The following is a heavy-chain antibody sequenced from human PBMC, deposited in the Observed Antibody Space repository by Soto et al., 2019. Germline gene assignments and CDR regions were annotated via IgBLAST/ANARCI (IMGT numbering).Heavy chain of an antibody. Sequence: GGSLRLSCSASGFTFSSYAMHWVRQAPGKGLEYVSAISSNGGSTYYADSVKGRFTISRDNSKNTLYLQMSSLRAEDTAVYYCVKDNPRYSGSYSDWFDPWGQGTLVTVSS. CDR3: VKDNPRYSGSYSDWFDP. CDR1: GFTFSSYA. J-gene: IGHJ5*02. D-gene: IGHD1-26*01. V-gene: IGHV3-64D*08. CDR2: ISSNGGST.